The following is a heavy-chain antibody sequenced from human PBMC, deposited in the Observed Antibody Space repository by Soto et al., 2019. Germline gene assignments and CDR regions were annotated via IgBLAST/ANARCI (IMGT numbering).Heavy chain of an antibody. D-gene: IGHD5-18*01. J-gene: IGHJ6*02. Sequence: GGSLRLSCAASGFTFSSYAMGWVRQAPGKGLEWVSAISGSGGSTYYADSVKGRSTISRDNSKNTLYLQMNSLRAEDTAVYYCAKGGNSFYYYGMDVWGQGTLVTVSS. CDR3: AKGGNSFYYYGMDV. CDR2: ISGSGGST. CDR1: GFTFSSYA. V-gene: IGHV3-23*01.